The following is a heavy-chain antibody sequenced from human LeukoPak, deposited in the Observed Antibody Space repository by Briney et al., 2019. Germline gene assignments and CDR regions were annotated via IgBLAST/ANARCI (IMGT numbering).Heavy chain of an antibody. J-gene: IGHJ4*02. V-gene: IGHV3-23*01. D-gene: IGHD1-26*01. CDR1: GITLSSYA. CDR2: ISGSGGST. Sequence: GGSLRLSCVVSGITLSSYAMSWVRQAPGKGLEWVSAISGSGGSTYYADSVKGRFTISRDNSKNTLYLQMNSLRAEDTAVYYCAKGTLVGASADYWGQGTLVTVSS. CDR3: AKGTLVGASADY.